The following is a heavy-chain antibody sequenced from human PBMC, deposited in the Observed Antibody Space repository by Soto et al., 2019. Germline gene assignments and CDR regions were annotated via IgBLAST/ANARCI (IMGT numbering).Heavy chain of an antibody. V-gene: IGHV3-23*01. CDR2: ISGSGGST. CDR3: AKVHGYSSGWYPRFGHFDY. D-gene: IGHD6-19*01. Sequence: GGSLRLSCAASGFTFSSYAMSWVRQAPGKVLEWVSAISGSGGSTYYADSVKGRFTISRDNSKNTLYLQMNSLRAEDTAVYYCAKVHGYSSGWYPRFGHFDYWGQGTLVTVSS. CDR1: GFTFSSYA. J-gene: IGHJ4*02.